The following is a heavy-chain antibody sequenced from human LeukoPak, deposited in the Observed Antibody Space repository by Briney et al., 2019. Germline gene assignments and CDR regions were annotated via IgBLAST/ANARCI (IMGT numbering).Heavy chain of an antibody. D-gene: IGHD4-17*01. CDR1: GFTFSSYS. J-gene: IGHJ5*02. CDR3: ARGGRLMEYGDYWFDP. V-gene: IGHV3-21*01. CDR2: ISSSSSYI. Sequence: PGGSLRLSCAASGFTFSSYSMNCVRQAPGKGLEWVSSISSSSSYIYYADSVKGRFTISRDNAKNSLYLQMNSLRAEDTAVYYCARGGRLMEYGDYWFDPWGQGTLVTVSS.